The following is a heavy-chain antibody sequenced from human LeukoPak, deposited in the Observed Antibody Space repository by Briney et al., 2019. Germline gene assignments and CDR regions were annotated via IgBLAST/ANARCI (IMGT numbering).Heavy chain of an antibody. V-gene: IGHV4-61*02. J-gene: IGHJ4*02. CDR2: IYTSGST. CDR1: GGSISSGSYY. D-gene: IGHD3-22*01. Sequence: PSETLSLTCTVSGGSISSGSYYWSWIRQPAGKGLEWIGRIYTSGSTNYNPSLKSRVTMSVDTSKNQFSLKLTSVTAADTAMYYCASDSFYDSGGYFYYWGQGTPVTVSS. CDR3: ASDSFYDSGGYFYY.